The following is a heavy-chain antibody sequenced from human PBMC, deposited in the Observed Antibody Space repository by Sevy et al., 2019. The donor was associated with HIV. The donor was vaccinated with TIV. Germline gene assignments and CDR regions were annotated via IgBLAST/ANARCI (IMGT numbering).Heavy chain of an antibody. CDR2: ISGSGGST. CDR3: AKAGPNYYGSGSTPPNWFDP. CDR1: GFTFSSYA. V-gene: IGHV3-23*01. D-gene: IGHD3-10*01. J-gene: IGHJ5*02. Sequence: GGSLRLSCAASGFTFSSYAMSWVRQAPGKGLEWASAISGSGGSTYYADSVKGRFTISRDNSKNTLYLQMNSLRAEDTAVYYCAKAGPNYYGSGSTPPNWFDPWGQGTLVTVSS.